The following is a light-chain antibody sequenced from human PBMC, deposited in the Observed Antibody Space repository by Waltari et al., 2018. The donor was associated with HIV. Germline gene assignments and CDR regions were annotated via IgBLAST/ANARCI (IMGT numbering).Light chain of an antibody. J-gene: IGKJ2*01. Sequence: EIVLTQSPATLSLSPGERATLPFGASQSVSNNYLAWYQQKPGLAPRLLIYDASTRATGIPDRFSGSGSGTDFTLTISRLEPEDFAVYYCHQFGSSISYTFGQGTKLEIK. CDR3: HQFGSSISYT. V-gene: IGKV3D-20*01. CDR2: DAS. CDR1: QSVSNNY.